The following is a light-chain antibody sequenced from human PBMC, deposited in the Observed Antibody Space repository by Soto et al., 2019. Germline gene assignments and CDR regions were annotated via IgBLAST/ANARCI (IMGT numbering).Light chain of an antibody. J-gene: IGKJ1*01. CDR3: QKSYSTMWK. CDR1: QGISTY. Sequence: DIQITHSPSSLSASVVDRVTITFLASQGISTYLNWSQQKPGKAPKLLIYAASSLQSGVPSRFSGSGSETDFTLTISSLQPEDFATYSCQKSYSTMWKFGQGTKVDIK. CDR2: AAS. V-gene: IGKV1-39*01.